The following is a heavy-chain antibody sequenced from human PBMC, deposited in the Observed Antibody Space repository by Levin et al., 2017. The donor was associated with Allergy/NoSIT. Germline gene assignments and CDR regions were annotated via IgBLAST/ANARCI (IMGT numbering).Heavy chain of an antibody. V-gene: IGHV4-59*01. CDR3: ATVPVYGMDV. J-gene: IGHJ6*02. Sequence: SETLSLTCTVSGAFISNYYWSWIRQPPGKGLEWIGYISKSGSTIYNPSLDSRTIISIDMSKNHFSLRLRSVTAADSAVYYCATVPVYGMDVWGQGTTVTVS. CDR1: GAFISNYY. D-gene: IGHD3-10*02. CDR2: ISKSGST.